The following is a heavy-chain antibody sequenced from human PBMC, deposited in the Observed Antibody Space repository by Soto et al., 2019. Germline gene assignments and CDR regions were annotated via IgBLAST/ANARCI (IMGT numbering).Heavy chain of an antibody. D-gene: IGHD2-8*01. V-gene: IGHV3-23*01. CDR1: GFTFSSYA. CDR3: ATLLTLDAFDF. Sequence: GGSLRLSCAASGFTFSSYAMSWVRQAPGKGLEWVSAISGSGGDTYYRDSVKGRFTISRDNSKNTLYLQMNSLRAEDTAVYYCATLLTLDAFDFWARGTMVTVSS. CDR2: ISGSGGDT. J-gene: IGHJ3*01.